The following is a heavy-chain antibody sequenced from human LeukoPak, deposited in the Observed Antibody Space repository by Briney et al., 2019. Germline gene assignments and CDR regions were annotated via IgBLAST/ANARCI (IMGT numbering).Heavy chain of an antibody. D-gene: IGHD6-13*01. Sequence: PETLSLTCAVYGGSFSGYYWSWIRQPPGKGLEWIGEINHSGSTNYNPTLKSRVTISVDTSKNQFSLKLSSVTAADTAVYYCARLGVGIAAAAALRFDPWGQGTLVTVSS. CDR2: INHSGST. J-gene: IGHJ5*02. V-gene: IGHV4-34*01. CDR1: GGSFSGYY. CDR3: ARLGVGIAAAAALRFDP.